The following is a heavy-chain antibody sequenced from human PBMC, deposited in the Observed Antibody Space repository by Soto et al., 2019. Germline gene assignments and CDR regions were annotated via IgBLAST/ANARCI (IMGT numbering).Heavy chain of an antibody. D-gene: IGHD2-2*01. V-gene: IGHV1-69*13. Sequence: SVKVSCKDSGGTFSSYAISWVRQAPGQGLEWMGGIIPIFGTANHAQKFQGRVTITADESTSTAYMELSSLRSEDTAVYYCARLVVVPESGYYFYYGMDVWGQGTTVTVSS. CDR1: GGTFSSYA. J-gene: IGHJ6*02. CDR3: ARLVVVPESGYYFYYGMDV. CDR2: IIPIFGTA.